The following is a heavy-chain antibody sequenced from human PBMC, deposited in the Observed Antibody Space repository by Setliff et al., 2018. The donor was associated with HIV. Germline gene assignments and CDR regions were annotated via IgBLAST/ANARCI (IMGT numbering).Heavy chain of an antibody. D-gene: IGHD2-15*01. V-gene: IGHV3-23*05. CDR3: ASARIPTGGTSTSFDY. CDR2: ISHDGSRI. CDR1: GFTFSTYA. J-gene: IGHJ4*02. Sequence: AGGSLRLSCAASGFTFSTYAMSWVRQAPGKGLEWVSAISHDGSRIHYADSVKGRFTISRDNSKNTLYLQVNSLRPEDAAVYHCASARIPTGGTSTSFDYWGQGTLVTVSS.